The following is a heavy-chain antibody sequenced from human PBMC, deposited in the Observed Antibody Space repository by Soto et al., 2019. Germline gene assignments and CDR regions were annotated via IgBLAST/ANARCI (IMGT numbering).Heavy chain of an antibody. CDR3: AKVGLRGYSYVPYYLDY. D-gene: IGHD5-18*01. CDR2: ISDIGGTT. J-gene: IGHJ4*02. V-gene: IGHV3-23*01. CDR1: GFTFSSYA. Sequence: GGSLRLSCVASGFTFSSYAMNWVRQAPGKGLEWVSAISDIGGTTYYADSVKGRFTISRDNSKNTLYLQMNSLRAEDTAVYYCAKVGLRGYSYVPYYLDYWGQGTLVTVSS.